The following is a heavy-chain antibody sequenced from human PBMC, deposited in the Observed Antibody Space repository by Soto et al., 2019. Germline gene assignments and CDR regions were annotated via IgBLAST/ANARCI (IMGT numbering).Heavy chain of an antibody. D-gene: IGHD1-1*01. J-gene: IGHJ4*02. CDR3: VRYHPWKHPDS. CDR1: GFTFSSYS. V-gene: IGHV3-7*01. Sequence: PGGSLTLSCAASGFTFSSYSIRWVRQRPGKGLEWVADINKHGGETYYIASVKGRFTISIDNAKNSLYLEMNSLSPEDTAVYYCVRYHPWKHPDSWGQGTLVTVSS. CDR2: INKHGGET.